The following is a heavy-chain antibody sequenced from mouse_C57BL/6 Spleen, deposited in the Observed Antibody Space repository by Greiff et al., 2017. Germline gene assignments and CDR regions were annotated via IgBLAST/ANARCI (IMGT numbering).Heavy chain of an antibody. CDR3: AREDYYCSTHFDF. V-gene: IGHV5-4*01. CDR2: ISAGGSYT. D-gene: IGHD1-1*01. CDR1: GFTFSSYA. Sequence: DVMLVESGGGLVKPGGSLKLSCAASGFTFSSYAMSWVRQTPEKRLEWVATISAGGSYTYYPDNVKGRFTISRDNAKNNLYLQMSHLKSEDTAMYYCAREDYYCSTHFDFGGQGTTLTVSS. J-gene: IGHJ2*01.